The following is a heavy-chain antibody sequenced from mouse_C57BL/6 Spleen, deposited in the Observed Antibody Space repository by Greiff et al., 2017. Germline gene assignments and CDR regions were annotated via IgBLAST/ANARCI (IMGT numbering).Heavy chain of an antibody. Sequence: DVQLVESGGGLVQPKGSLKLSCAASGFSFNTYAMNWVRQAPGKGLEWVARIRSKSNNYATYYADSVKDRFTISRDDSESMLYLQMNNLKTEDTAMYYCVRRSNYDYAMDYWGQGTSVTVSS. CDR2: IRSKSNNYAT. CDR1: GFSFNTYA. D-gene: IGHD2-5*01. J-gene: IGHJ4*01. V-gene: IGHV10-1*01. CDR3: VRRSNYDYAMDY.